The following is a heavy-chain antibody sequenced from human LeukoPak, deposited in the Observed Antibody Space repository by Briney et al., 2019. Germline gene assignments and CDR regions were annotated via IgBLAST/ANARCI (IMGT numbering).Heavy chain of an antibody. CDR2: IYYNGNT. Sequence: SETLSLTCNVSGGSIGGHTFYWDWIRQPPGKGLEWIATIYYNGNTFYNPSLKSRVAMSIDMSKSQFSLHLSSVTAADTAIYYCARLTALAGHRGAFDIWGPGTMVTVSS. V-gene: IGHV4-39*01. D-gene: IGHD6-19*01. CDR3: ARLTALAGHRGAFDI. J-gene: IGHJ3*02. CDR1: GGSIGGHTFY.